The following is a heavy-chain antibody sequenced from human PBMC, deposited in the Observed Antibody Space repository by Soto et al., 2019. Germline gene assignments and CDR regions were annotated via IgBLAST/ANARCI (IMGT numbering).Heavy chain of an antibody. V-gene: IGHV4-31*03. CDR2: IYYSGST. Sequence: SETLSLTCTVSGGSISSGGYYWSWIRQHPGKGLEWIGYIYYSGSTYYNPSLKSRVTISVDTSKNQFSLKLSSVTAADTAVYYCARGAVLRYFDWLLDYFDYWGQGTLVTVPS. CDR1: GGSISSGGYY. J-gene: IGHJ4*02. CDR3: ARGAVLRYFDWLLDYFDY. D-gene: IGHD3-9*01.